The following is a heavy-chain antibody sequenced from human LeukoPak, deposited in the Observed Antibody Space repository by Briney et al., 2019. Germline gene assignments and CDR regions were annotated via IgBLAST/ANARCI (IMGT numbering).Heavy chain of an antibody. J-gene: IGHJ4*02. Sequence: GGSLRLSCASSGFTFSSYEMNCVRQAPGKGLEWVSYISSSGRAIYYADSVKGRFTVSRDNAKNSLYLQMNSLRAEDTAVYYCARCPRWAHFDYWGQGTLVTVSS. V-gene: IGHV3-48*03. CDR1: GFTFSSYE. CDR3: ARCPRWAHFDY. CDR2: ISSSGRAI. D-gene: IGHD4-23*01.